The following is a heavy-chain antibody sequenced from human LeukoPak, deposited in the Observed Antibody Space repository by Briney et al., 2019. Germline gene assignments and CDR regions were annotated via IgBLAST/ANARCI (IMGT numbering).Heavy chain of an antibody. J-gene: IGHJ5*02. CDR3: ARDRISVADPPNWFDP. CDR1: GGSISSSSSY. V-gene: IGHV4-39*07. Sequence: SETLSLTCTVSGGSISSSSSYWGWIRQPPGKGLEWIGSIYYSGSTYYNPSLKSRVTISVDTSKNQFSLKLTSVTAADTAMYYCARDRISVADPPNWFDPWGQGTLVTVSS. CDR2: IYYSGST. D-gene: IGHD6-19*01.